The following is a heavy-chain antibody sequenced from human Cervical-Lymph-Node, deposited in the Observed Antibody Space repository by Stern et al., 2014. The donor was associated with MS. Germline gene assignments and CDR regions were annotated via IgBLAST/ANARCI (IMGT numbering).Heavy chain of an antibody. Sequence: QLQLQESGPRLVKPSETLSLTCTVSVGSISSYYWTWLRQSPGKGLEWIGYINYSGATDYNPSLKSRVSISVDTSKNHSSLNLRSVTAADTAVYYCARDPGYGDYYYSGMDVWGQGTTVTVSS. V-gene: IGHV4-59*12. CDR2: INYSGAT. J-gene: IGHJ6*02. CDR1: VGSISSYY. D-gene: IGHD4-17*01. CDR3: ARDPGYGDYYYSGMDV.